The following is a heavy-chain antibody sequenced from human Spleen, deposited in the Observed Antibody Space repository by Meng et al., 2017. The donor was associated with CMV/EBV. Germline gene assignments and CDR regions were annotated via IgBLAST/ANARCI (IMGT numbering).Heavy chain of an antibody. Sequence: SETLSLTCAVYGGSFSGYYWSWIRQPAGKGLEWIGRIYSSGSANYNPSLKSPITMSVDTSKNHFSLKLTSVTAADTAVYFCAREGVPDAFDIWGQGTMVTVSS. J-gene: IGHJ3*02. V-gene: IGHV4-4*07. CDR3: AREGVPDAFDI. D-gene: IGHD3-10*01. CDR1: GGSFSGYY. CDR2: IYSSGSA.